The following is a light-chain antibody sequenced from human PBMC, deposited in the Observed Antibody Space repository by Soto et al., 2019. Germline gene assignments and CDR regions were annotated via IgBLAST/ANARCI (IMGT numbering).Light chain of an antibody. J-gene: IGLJ2*01. Sequence: QSALTQPASVSGSPGQSITISCTGTSSDVGGYNYVSWYQQHPGIAPKLMISEVSNRPSGVSNRFSGSKSGNTASLTISGLQAGDEADYYCSSYTSSSTLVFGGGTQLTVL. CDR1: SSDVGGYNY. V-gene: IGLV2-14*01. CDR3: SSYTSSSTLV. CDR2: EVS.